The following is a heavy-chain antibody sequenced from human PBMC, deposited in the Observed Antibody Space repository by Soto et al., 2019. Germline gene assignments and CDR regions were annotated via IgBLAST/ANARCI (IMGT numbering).Heavy chain of an antibody. Sequence: SETLSLTCTVSGGSISSGGYYWSWIRQHPGKGLEWIGYIYYSGSTYYNPSLKSRVTISVDTSKNQFSLKLGSVTAADTAVYYCARSCSGGSCYSRFDPWGQGTLVT. D-gene: IGHD2-15*01. CDR2: IYYSGST. CDR1: GGSISSGGYY. V-gene: IGHV4-31*03. CDR3: ARSCSGGSCYSRFDP. J-gene: IGHJ5*02.